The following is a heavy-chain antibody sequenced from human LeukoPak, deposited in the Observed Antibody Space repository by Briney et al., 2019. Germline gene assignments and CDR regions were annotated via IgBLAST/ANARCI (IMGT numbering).Heavy chain of an antibody. CDR1: GFTFDDYG. Sequence: PGGSLRLSCAASGFTFDDYGMSWVRQAPGKGLEWVSGINWNGGSTGYADSVKGRFTIPRDNAKNSLYLQMNSLRAEDTALYYCARAGVPAAEFRYYFDYWGQGTLVTVSS. CDR3: ARAGVPAAEFRYYFDY. J-gene: IGHJ4*02. D-gene: IGHD2-2*01. CDR2: INWNGGST. V-gene: IGHV3-20*04.